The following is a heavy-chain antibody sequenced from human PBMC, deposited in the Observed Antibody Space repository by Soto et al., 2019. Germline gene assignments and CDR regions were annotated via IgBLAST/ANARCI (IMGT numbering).Heavy chain of an antibody. Sequence: QITLKESGPTLVKPTQTLTLTCTFSGFSLSTSGVGVGWIRQPPGKALEWLALIYWDDDNRHSPSLKSRLTIXXDXSXXQVVLTMTNMDPVDTATYYCAHRIAAAWYDDYFDYWGQGTLVTVSS. CDR3: AHRIAAAWYDDYFDY. V-gene: IGHV2-5*02. CDR1: GFSLSTSGVG. D-gene: IGHD6-13*01. J-gene: IGHJ4*02. CDR2: IYWDDDN.